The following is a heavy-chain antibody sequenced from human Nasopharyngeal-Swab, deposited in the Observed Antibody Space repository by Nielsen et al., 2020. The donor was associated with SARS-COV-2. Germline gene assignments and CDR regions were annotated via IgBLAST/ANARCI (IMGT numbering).Heavy chain of an antibody. V-gene: IGHV4-39*07. CDR2: IYYSGST. D-gene: IGHD1-26*01. Sequence: WIRQPPGKGLEWIGRIYYSGSTYYNPSLKSRVTISVDTSKNQFSLKLSSVTAADTAVYYCARERWERRGGGKMGMDVWGQGTTVTVSS. J-gene: IGHJ6*02. CDR3: ARERWERRGGGKMGMDV.